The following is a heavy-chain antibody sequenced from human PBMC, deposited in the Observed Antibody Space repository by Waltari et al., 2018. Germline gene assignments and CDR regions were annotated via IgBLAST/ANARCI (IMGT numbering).Heavy chain of an antibody. V-gene: IGHV4-59*01. CDR1: GGSISSYY. CDR3: ARDTYSRVGGFDY. D-gene: IGHD6-13*01. Sequence: QVQLQESGPGLVKPSETLSLTSTVSGGSISSYYWSWIRQPPGKGLEWIGYIYYSGSTNYNPSLKSRVTISVDTSKNQFSLKLSSVTAADTAVYYCARDTYSRVGGFDYWGQGTLVTVSS. CDR2: IYYSGST. J-gene: IGHJ4*02.